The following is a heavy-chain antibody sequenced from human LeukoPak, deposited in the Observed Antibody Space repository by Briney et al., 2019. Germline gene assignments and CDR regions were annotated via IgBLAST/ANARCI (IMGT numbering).Heavy chain of an antibody. V-gene: IGHV1-69*01. CDR2: IIPIFGTA. CDR1: GGTFSSYA. Sequence: SVKVSCKASGGTFSSYAISWVRQAPGQGLEWMGGIIPIFGTANYAQKFQGRVTITADESTSTAYMELSSLGSEDTAVYYCARTGYYYGSGSYLNWFDPWGQGTLVTVSS. CDR3: ARTGYYYGSGSYLNWFDP. J-gene: IGHJ5*02. D-gene: IGHD3-10*01.